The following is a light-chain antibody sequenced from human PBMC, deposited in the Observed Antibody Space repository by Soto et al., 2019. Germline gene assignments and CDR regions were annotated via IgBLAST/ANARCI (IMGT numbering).Light chain of an antibody. CDR1: QSISRS. J-gene: IGKJ2*01. CDR2: DAS. CDR3: HQYNRWPPGT. V-gene: IGKV3-15*01. Sequence: EIVLTQSPAILSVSPGERATLSCRASQSISRSLAWYQQKPGQAPRLLISDASTRATGIPARLSGSGSGTEFTLTISSLQSEDFALYYCHQYNRWPPGTFGLGTK.